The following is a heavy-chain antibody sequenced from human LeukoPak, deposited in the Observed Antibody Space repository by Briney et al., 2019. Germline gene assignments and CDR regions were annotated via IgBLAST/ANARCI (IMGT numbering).Heavy chain of an antibody. V-gene: IGHV3-21*01. J-gene: IGHJ4*02. D-gene: IGHD5-18*01. CDR2: ISSTLSYI. Sequence: PGGSLILSCAASGFTFSSYSMNWVRQAPGKGLEWISSISSTLSYIYYADSLKGRFTISRDNAKNSLYLQMNSLRAEDTAVYYCARVSDTSGYSYGSIDYWGQGTLVTVSS. CDR1: GFTFSSYS. CDR3: ARVSDTSGYSYGSIDY.